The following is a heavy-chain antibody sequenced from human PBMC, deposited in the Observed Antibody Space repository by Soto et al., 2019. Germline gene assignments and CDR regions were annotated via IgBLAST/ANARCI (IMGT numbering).Heavy chain of an antibody. V-gene: IGHV1-58*01. CDR2: IVVGSGNT. CDR1: GFTFTSSA. CDR3: AADRVYYDSSGYLPLGY. D-gene: IGHD3-22*01. Sequence: SVKVSCKASGFTFTSSAVQWVRQARGQRLEWIGWIVVGSGNTNYAQKFQERVTITRDMSTSTAYMELSSLRSEDTAVYYCAADRVYYDSSGYLPLGYWGQGTLVTVSS. J-gene: IGHJ4*02.